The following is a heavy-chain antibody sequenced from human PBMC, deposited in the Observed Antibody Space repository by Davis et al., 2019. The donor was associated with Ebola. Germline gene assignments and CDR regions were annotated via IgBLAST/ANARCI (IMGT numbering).Heavy chain of an antibody. Sequence: MPSETLSLTCAVSGGSISSSSYYWGWIRQPPGKGLEWIGSIYYSGSTYYNPSLKSRVTISVDTSKNQFSLKLSSVTAADTAVYYCARRMDVWGQGTTVTVSS. CDR1: GGSISSSSYY. CDR2: IYYSGST. J-gene: IGHJ6*02. CDR3: ARRMDV. V-gene: IGHV4-39*01.